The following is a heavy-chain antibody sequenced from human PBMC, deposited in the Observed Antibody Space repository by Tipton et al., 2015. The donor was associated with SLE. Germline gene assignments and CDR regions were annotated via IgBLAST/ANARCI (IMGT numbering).Heavy chain of an antibody. Sequence: SLRLSCAASGFTFSSYSMNWVRQAPGKGLEWVSSISSSSSYIYYADSVKGRFTISRDNAKNSLYLQMNSLRAEDTALYYCAKDWDSSGWYGGTFDYWGQGTLVTVSS. CDR3: AKDWDSSGWYGGTFDY. CDR2: ISSSSSYI. J-gene: IGHJ4*02. CDR1: GFTFSSYS. D-gene: IGHD6-19*01. V-gene: IGHV3-21*04.